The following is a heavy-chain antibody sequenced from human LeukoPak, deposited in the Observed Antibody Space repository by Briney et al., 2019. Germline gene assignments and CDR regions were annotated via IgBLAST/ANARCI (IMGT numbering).Heavy chain of an antibody. CDR3: ARETSPYSRRGWYFDL. D-gene: IGHD3-22*01. CDR1: GGPFSGYD. CDR2: INHSGSS. Sequence: PSDTLTLTCAVYGGPFSGYDWTWIRQPPGKTLEWIWEINHSGSSNYNPSLMSRVTMSVDTSKNQISLRLSSVTAADTAVYYCARETSPYSRRGWYFDLWGRGTPVTVSS. V-gene: IGHV4-34*01. J-gene: IGHJ2*01.